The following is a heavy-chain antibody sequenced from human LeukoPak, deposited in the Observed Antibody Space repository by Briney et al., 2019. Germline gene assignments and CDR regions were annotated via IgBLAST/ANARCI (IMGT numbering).Heavy chain of an antibody. CDR3: ARHQWHYYYYMGV. D-gene: IGHD6-19*01. CDR1: GGSFSDYY. Sequence: SETLSLTCAVYGGSFSDYYWTWIRQPPGKGLEWIGEINHSGSTNYNPSLKSRVTLSADTSKNQFSLRLSSVTAADTAVYYCARHQWHYYYYMGVWGKGSTVTVSS. CDR2: INHSGST. V-gene: IGHV4-34*01. J-gene: IGHJ6*03.